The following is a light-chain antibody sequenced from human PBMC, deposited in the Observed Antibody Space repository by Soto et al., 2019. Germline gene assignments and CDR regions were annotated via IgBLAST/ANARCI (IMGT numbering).Light chain of an antibody. V-gene: IGKV3-15*01. J-gene: IGKJ4*01. Sequence: VMTQSPATLSVSPGERATLSCRASQSISSNLSWHQQKPGQAPRLLMFRTSSRATGFPARFRGRRSGTEFNLTISSLQSEDFGVYYCQLYNNEPRATFGGGTKVDIK. CDR2: RTS. CDR1: QSISSN. CDR3: QLYNNEPRAT.